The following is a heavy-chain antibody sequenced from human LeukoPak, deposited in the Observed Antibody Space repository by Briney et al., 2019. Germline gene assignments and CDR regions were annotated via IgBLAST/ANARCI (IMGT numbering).Heavy chain of an antibody. D-gene: IGHD3-9*01. CDR3: ATGRSIRYFDY. CDR1: GVSIFSYY. CDR2: THYSGTT. Sequence: SETLSLTCTVSGVSIFSYYWNWIRQPPGQGLEWIGYTHYSGTTKYNPTLESRVTISVDTSKSQFSLKLSSPTAADTAVYYCATGRSIRYFDYWGQGTLLSVS. J-gene: IGHJ4*02. V-gene: IGHV4-59*08.